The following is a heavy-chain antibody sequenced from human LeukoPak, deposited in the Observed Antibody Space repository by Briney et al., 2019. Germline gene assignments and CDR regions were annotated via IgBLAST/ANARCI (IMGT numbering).Heavy chain of an antibody. CDR3: ARRQQLAAWRDP. Sequence: SETLSLTCAVYGGSFSGYYWSWIRQPPGKGLEWIGEINHSGSTNYNPSLKSRVTISVDTSKNQFSLKLSSVTAADTAVYYCARRQQLAAWRDPWGQGTLVTVSS. J-gene: IGHJ5*02. CDR2: INHSGST. CDR1: GGSFSGYY. V-gene: IGHV4-34*01. D-gene: IGHD6-13*01.